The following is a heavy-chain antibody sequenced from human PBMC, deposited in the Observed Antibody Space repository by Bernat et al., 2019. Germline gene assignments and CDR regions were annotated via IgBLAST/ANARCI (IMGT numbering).Heavy chain of an antibody. V-gene: IGHV3-30*18. CDR2: ISYDGSNK. CDR3: AKLSTRRTGNLDY. CDR1: GFTFSSYG. J-gene: IGHJ4*02. Sequence: QVQLVESGGGVVQPGRSLRLSCAASGFTFSSYGMHWVRQAPGKGLEWVAVISYDGSNKYYADSVKGRFTISRDNSKNTLYLQMNSLRAEDTAVYYCAKLSTRRTGNLDYWGQGALVTDSS. D-gene: IGHD3-10*01.